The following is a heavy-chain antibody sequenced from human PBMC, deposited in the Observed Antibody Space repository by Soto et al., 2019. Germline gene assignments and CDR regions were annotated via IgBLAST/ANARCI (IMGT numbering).Heavy chain of an antibody. CDR1: GGSVFSSSSL. CDR2: IFYTGTT. CDR3: ARLGGLTELSGPWYKLEQ. Sequence: SETLSLTXTVAGGSVFSSSSLWVWIRQSPGKGLEWLGQIFYTGTTYYNPSLGSRITMSVDSSKSLFSLRLSSVTAADTALYYCARLGGLTELSGPWYKLEQWGRGILVTVSS. D-gene: IGHD1-1*01. V-gene: IGHV4-39*02. J-gene: IGHJ4*02.